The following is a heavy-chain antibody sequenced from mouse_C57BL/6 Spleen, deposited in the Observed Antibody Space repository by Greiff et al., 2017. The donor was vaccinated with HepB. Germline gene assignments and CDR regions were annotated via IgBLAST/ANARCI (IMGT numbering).Heavy chain of an antibody. V-gene: IGHV1-59*01. CDR1: GYTFTSYW. CDR3: ARRGPYYSNGYYFDY. CDR2: IDPSDSYT. J-gene: IGHJ2*01. Sequence: VKLQQPGAELVRPGTSVKLSCKASGYTFTSYWMHWVKQRPGQGLEWIGVIDPSDSYTNYNQKFKGKATLTVDPSSSTAYMQLSSLTSEDSAVYYCARRGPYYSNGYYFDYWGEGTTLTVSS. D-gene: IGHD2-5*01.